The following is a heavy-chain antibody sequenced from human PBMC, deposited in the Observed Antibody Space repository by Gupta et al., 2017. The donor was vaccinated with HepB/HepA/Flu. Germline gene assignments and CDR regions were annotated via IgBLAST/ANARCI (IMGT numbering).Heavy chain of an antibody. Sequence: QVQLQEWGPGLVKPSETLSLTCTVFGGSISTYDWSWIRQPAGKGLEWIGRIYVSGSTKYNLSLKSRVTMSVDTSKNQFSLKLSSVTAADTAMYYCARAGYGGTNYYYYHMDVWGRGTTVTVSS. D-gene: IGHD4-23*01. J-gene: IGHJ6*03. CDR3: ARAGYGGTNYYYYHMDV. CDR2: IYVSGST. CDR1: GGSISTYD. V-gene: IGHV4-4*07.